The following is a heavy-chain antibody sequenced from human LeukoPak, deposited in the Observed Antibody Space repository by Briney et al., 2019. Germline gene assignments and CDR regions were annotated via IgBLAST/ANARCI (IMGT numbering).Heavy chain of an antibody. CDR2: INHSGST. J-gene: IGHJ4*02. CDR3: ARGLRYSSSWYIFDY. V-gene: IGHV4-34*01. D-gene: IGHD6-13*01. Sequence: SETLSLTCAVYGGYFSGYYWSWIRQPPGKGLEWIGEINHSGSTNYNPSLKSRVTISVDTSKNQFSLKLSSVTAADTAVYYCARGLRYSSSWYIFDYWGQGTLVTVSS. CDR1: GGYFSGYY.